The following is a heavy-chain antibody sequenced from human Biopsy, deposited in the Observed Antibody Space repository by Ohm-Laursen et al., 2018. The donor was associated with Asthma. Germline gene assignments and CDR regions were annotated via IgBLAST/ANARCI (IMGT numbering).Heavy chain of an antibody. V-gene: IGHV4-39*01. J-gene: IGHJ4*02. CDR1: GGSITSSSYY. Sequence: SQTLSLTCTVSGGSITSSSYYWGWIRQPPGKGMEWIGSMYHSGSPYYHPSLKSRATISEDTSKNQLSLKMSSVTAADTAVYFCVRHQYSSSWSTFDYWGQGALVTVSS. CDR3: VRHQYSSSWSTFDY. CDR2: MYHSGSP. D-gene: IGHD3-22*01.